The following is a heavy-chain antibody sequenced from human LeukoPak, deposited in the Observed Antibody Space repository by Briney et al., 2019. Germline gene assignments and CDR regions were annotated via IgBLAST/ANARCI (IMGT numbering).Heavy chain of an antibody. J-gene: IGHJ4*02. CDR3: ASTRSGSYNYFGY. D-gene: IGHD3-10*01. Sequence: ASVKVSCKASGYTFTGYYMHWVRPAPGQGLEWMGWINPNSGGTNYAQKFQGRVTMTRDTSISTAYMELSRLRSDDTAVYYCASTRSGSYNYFGYWGQGTLVTVSS. CDR2: INPNSGGT. CDR1: GYTFTGYY. V-gene: IGHV1-2*02.